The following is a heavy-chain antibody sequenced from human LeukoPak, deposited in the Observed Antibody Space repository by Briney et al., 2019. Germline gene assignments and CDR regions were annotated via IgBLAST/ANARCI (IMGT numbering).Heavy chain of an antibody. CDR1: GFTFSSYA. CDR2: ISSNGGST. V-gene: IGHV3-64D*06. CDR3: VKGASTAMAYYYYGMDV. J-gene: IGHJ6*02. D-gene: IGHD5-18*01. Sequence: PGGSLRLSCSASGFTFSSYAMHWVRQAPGKGLEYVSAISSNGGSTYYADSVKGRFTTSRDNSKNTLYLQMSSLRAEDTAVYYCVKGASTAMAYYYYGMDVWGQGTTVTVSS.